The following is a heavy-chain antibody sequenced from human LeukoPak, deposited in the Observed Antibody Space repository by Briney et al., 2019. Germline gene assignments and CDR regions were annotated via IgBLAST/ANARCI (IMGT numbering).Heavy chain of an antibody. CDR3: ARSVRRFYGSLNWFDP. D-gene: IGHD3-10*01. V-gene: IGHV4-34*01. J-gene: IGHJ5*02. CDR1: GGSFSGYY. CDR2: INHSGST. Sequence: KALETLSLTCAVYGGSFSGYYWSWIRQPPGKGLEWIGEINHSGSTNYNPSLKSRVTISVDTSKNQFSLKLSSVTAADTAVYYCARSVRRFYGSLNWFDPWGQGTLVTVSS.